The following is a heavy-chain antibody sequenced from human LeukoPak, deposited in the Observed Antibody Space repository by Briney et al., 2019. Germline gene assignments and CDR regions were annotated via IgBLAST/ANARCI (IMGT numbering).Heavy chain of an antibody. CDR1: GFTFSDYN. CDR3: AKSLSPRALDAFDI. CDR2: ITISTGII. J-gene: IGHJ3*02. V-gene: IGHV3-48*01. Sequence: GGSLRLSCAASGFTFSDYNMNWVRQAPGKGLEWVAYITISTGIIYYADSVKGRFTISRDNAKNSLYLQMNSLRAEDTAVYYCAKSLSPRALDAFDIWGQGTMVTVSS.